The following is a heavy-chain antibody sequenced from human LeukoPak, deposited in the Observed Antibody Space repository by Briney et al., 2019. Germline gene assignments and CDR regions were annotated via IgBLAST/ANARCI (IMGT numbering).Heavy chain of an antibody. CDR2: IYYSGST. Sequence: SETLSLTCTVSGGSISSSSYYWGWIRQPPGKGLEWIGSIYYSGSTYYNPSLKSRVTISVDTSKNQFSLKLSSVTAADTAVCYCARHSYYYDSSGYYYPNWFDPWGQGTLVTVSS. D-gene: IGHD3-22*01. CDR1: GGSISSSSYY. V-gene: IGHV4-39*01. J-gene: IGHJ5*02. CDR3: ARHSYYYDSSGYYYPNWFDP.